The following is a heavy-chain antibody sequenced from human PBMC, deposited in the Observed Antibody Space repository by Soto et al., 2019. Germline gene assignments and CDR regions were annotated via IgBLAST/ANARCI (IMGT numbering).Heavy chain of an antibody. Sequence: QVQLVESGGGVVQPGRSLRLSCAGSGFTFSSYAMHWVRQAPGKGLEWVAVIFHDGSGEYYADSVKGRLTVSRDNSKNALNLQLNSLKPEDTAVYYCVHASTAGPDAFDIWGQGTMVTVTT. CDR2: IFHDGSGE. J-gene: IGHJ3*02. CDR3: VHASTAGPDAFDI. CDR1: GFTFSSYA. V-gene: IGHV3-30-3*01.